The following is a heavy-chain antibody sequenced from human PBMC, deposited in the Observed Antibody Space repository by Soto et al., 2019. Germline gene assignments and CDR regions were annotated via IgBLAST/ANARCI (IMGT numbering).Heavy chain of an antibody. V-gene: IGHV3-23*01. CDR1: GFTFSSYA. CDR2: ISGSGGST. J-gene: IGHJ4*02. CDR3: AKTAYYYDSSGYYYPFDY. Sequence: GGSLRLSCAASGFTFSSYAMSWVRQAPGKGLEWVSAISGSGGSTYYADSVKGRFTISRDNSKNTPYLQMNSLRAEDTAVYYCAKTAYYYDSSGYYYPFDYWGQGTMVTVYS. D-gene: IGHD3-22*01.